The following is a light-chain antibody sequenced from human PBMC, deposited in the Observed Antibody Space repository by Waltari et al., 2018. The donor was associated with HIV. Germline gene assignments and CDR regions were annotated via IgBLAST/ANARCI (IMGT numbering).Light chain of an antibody. V-gene: IGLV2-14*01. CDR3: SSYTSSSTLV. CDR1: SSHVGRSNY. CDR2: EVS. Sequence: QSALTQPASVPGSPGQSITISCTRTSSHVGRSNYVSCYQQHPPKAPYHIIYEVSNRPSGVSNRFSGSKSDNTASLPISGLQADDEADYYCSSYTSSSTLVFGGGTKLTVL. J-gene: IGLJ2*01.